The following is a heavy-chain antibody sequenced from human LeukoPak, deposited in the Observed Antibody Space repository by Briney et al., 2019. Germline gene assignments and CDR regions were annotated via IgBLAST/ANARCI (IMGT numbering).Heavy chain of an antibody. D-gene: IGHD3-22*01. CDR3: ARGFTYYYDSSGYEEGYYYYYMDV. J-gene: IGHJ6*03. CDR2: IIPIFGTA. V-gene: IGHV1-69*06. Sequence: GASVKVSCKASGGTFSSYAISWVRQAPGQGLEWMGGIIPIFGTANYAQKFQGRVTITADKSTSTAYMELSSLRSEDTAVYYCARGFTYYYDSSGYEEGYYYYYMDVWGKGTTVTVSS. CDR1: GGTFSSYA.